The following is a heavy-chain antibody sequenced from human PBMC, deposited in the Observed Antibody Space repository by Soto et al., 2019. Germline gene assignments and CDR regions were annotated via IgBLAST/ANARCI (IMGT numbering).Heavy chain of an antibody. J-gene: IGHJ5*02. CDR2: IIPIFGTA. CDR3: ARESTSSASRYWFDP. V-gene: IGHV1-69*13. D-gene: IGHD6-19*01. CDR1: GGTFSSYA. Sequence: SVKVSCKASGGTFSSYAISWVRQAPGQGLEWMEGIIPIFGTANYAQKFQGRATITADESTSTAYMELSSLRSEDTAVYYCARESTSSASRYWFDPWGQGTLVTVSS.